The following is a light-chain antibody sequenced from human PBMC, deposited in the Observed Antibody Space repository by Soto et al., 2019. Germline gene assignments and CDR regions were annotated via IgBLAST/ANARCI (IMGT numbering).Light chain of an antibody. CDR3: SSYTSRSTL. CDR2: EVS. J-gene: IGLJ2*01. Sequence: QSALTQPASVSGSPGQSITISCTGTSSDVGAYNYVSWYQQHPGKAPKLMIYEVSNRPSGVSNRFSGSKSGNTASLTISGLQAEDEADYYCSSYTSRSTLFGGGTKLTVL. CDR1: SSDVGAYNY. V-gene: IGLV2-14*01.